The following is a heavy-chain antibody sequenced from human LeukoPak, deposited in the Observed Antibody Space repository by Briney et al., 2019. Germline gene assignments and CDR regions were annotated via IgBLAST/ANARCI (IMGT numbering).Heavy chain of an antibody. Sequence: PGGSLRLSWAASGFTFSSYVFSWVRQAPGKGLEWVSVIGSGGSTLYADSVKGRFTISRDNSKNTLYLQMNTLRAEDTAVYYCAARPAGAYSSGWYGYWGQGTLVTVSS. CDR2: IGSGGST. V-gene: IGHV3-23*01. CDR1: GFTFSSYV. CDR3: AARPAGAYSSGWYGY. D-gene: IGHD6-19*01. J-gene: IGHJ4*02.